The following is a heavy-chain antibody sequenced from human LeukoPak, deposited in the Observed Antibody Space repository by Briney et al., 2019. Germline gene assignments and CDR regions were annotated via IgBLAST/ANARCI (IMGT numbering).Heavy chain of an antibody. CDR1: GYTFTGYY. D-gene: IGHD3-3*01. CDR3: ARDRAYYDFWTPGFDP. Sequence: ASVKVSCKASGYTFTGYYMHWVRQAPGQGLEWMGWINPNSGGTNYAQKFQGRVTMTRDTSIRTAYMELSRLRSDDTAVYYCARDRAYYDFWTPGFDPWGQGTLVTVSS. V-gene: IGHV1-2*02. J-gene: IGHJ5*02. CDR2: INPNSGGT.